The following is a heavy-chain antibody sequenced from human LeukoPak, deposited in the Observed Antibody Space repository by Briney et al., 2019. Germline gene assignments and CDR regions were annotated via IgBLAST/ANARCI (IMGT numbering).Heavy chain of an antibody. J-gene: IGHJ4*02. D-gene: IGHD5/OR15-5a*01. Sequence: GGSLRLSCAAPGFTFSSYWMSWVRQTPGKGLEWVANIKQDGSEKYDVDSVRGRFTISRDNAKNSLYLQMNSLRAEDTAVYYCARESKGKSSSFDSWGQGTRVTVSS. V-gene: IGHV3-7*04. CDR1: GFTFSSYW. CDR3: ARESKGKSSSFDS. CDR2: IKQDGSEK.